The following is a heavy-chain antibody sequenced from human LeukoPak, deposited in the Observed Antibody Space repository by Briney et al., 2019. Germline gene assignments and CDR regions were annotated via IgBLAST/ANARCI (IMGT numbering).Heavy chain of an antibody. CDR1: GYTFTSYD. D-gene: IGHD3-10*01. V-gene: IGHV1-8*01. CDR2: MNPNSGNT. CDR3: AVIWFGELFPPGYYYMDV. Sequence: ASVKVSCKASGYTFTSYDINWVRQANGQGLEWMGWMNPNSGNTGYAQKFQGRVTMTRNTSISTAYMELSSLRSEDTAVYYCAVIWFGELFPPGYYYMDVWGKGTTVTVSS. J-gene: IGHJ6*03.